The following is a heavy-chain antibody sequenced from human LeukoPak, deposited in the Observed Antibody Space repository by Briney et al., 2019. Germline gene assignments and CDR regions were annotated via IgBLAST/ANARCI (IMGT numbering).Heavy chain of an antibody. V-gene: IGHV3-15*01. CDR2: IKSKTDGGTT. CDR1: GFTFSNAW. Sequence: GGSLRLSCAASGFTFSNAWMSWVRQAPGKGLEWVGRIKSKTDGGTTDYAAPVKGRFTISRDDSKNTLYPQMNSLKIEDTAVYYCTTTNRLYSSSSDLDYWGQGTLVTVSS. J-gene: IGHJ4*02. CDR3: TTTNRLYSSSSDLDY. D-gene: IGHD6-6*01.